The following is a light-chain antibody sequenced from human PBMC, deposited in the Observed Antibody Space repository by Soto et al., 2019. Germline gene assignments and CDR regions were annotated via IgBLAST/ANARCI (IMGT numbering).Light chain of an antibody. CDR2: GAS. CDR1: QSVSSN. V-gene: IGKV3D-15*01. J-gene: IGKJ1*01. Sequence: ERVMSQSTATLSVSRVERASLACRASQSVSSNLAWYQQKPGQAPRLLIYGASTRATGIPARFSGSGSGTEFTLTISGLEPEDFAVYYCQQYAGSSTFGQGTKVDI. CDR3: QQYAGSST.